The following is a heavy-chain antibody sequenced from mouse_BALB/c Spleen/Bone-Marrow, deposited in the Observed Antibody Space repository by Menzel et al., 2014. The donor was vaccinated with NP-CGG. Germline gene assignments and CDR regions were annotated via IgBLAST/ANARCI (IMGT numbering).Heavy chain of an antibody. CDR1: GFDFSRYW. D-gene: IGHD2-1*01. V-gene: IGHV4-2*02. CDR3: ARLNGNYDAMDY. Sequence: EVQLVESGGGLAQPGGSLNLSCAASGFDFSRYWMSWARQAPGKGQEWIGEINPGSSTINYTPSLKDKFIISRDNAKNTLYLQMSKVRSEDTALYYCARLNGNYDAMDYWGQGTSVTVSS. J-gene: IGHJ4*01. CDR2: INPGSSTI.